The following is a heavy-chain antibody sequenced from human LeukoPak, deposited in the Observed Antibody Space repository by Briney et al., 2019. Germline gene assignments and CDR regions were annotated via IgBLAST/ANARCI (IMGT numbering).Heavy chain of an antibody. V-gene: IGHV3-48*01. CDR3: ARDGVHSWDFDY. J-gene: IGHJ4*02. CDR1: GFTFSSYS. CDR2: IRYSGSHT. D-gene: IGHD1-26*01. Sequence: GGSLRVSCAAPGFTFSSYSMNWVRQAPGKGLEWGPYIRYSGSHTHYADSVKSRFTISRDNAKNSLYLQMNSLRGEDTAVYYCARDGVHSWDFDYWGQGALVTVSS.